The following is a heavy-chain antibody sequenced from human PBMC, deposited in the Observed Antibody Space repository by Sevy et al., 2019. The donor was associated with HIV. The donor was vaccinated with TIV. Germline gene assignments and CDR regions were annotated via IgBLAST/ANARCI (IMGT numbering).Heavy chain of an antibody. CDR2: ISAYNGNT. Sequence: ASVKVSCKASGYTFTSYGISWVRQAPGQGLEWMGWISAYNGNTNYAQKLQGRVTMTTDTSTRTAYMELRSLRSDDTAVYYCASTTYYYDSSGYYYPFYFDYWGQGTLVTVSS. CDR1: GYTFTSYG. V-gene: IGHV1-18*01. CDR3: ASTTYYYDSSGYYYPFYFDY. D-gene: IGHD3-22*01. J-gene: IGHJ4*02.